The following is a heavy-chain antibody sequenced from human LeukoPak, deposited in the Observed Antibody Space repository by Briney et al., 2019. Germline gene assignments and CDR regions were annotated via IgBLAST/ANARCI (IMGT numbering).Heavy chain of an antibody. V-gene: IGHV1-69*02. CDR3: AAVYDGAAGYFDL. CDR2: ISPILGVN. D-gene: IGHD3-22*01. Sequence: SVKVSCKASGGTFTTYSITWVRQAPGQGLEWMGRISPILGVNYYAQKFQGRVTISADKSMITAYMDLSNVTSEDTAVYYCAAVYDGAAGYFDLWGRGTLITVSS. J-gene: IGHJ2*01. CDR1: GGTFTTYS.